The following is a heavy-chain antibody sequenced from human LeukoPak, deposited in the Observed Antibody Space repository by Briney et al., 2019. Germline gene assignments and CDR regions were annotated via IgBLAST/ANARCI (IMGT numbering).Heavy chain of an antibody. J-gene: IGHJ4*02. Sequence: SETLSLTCAVYGGSFSGYYWSWIRQPPGKGLEWIGEINHSGSTNYNPSLKSRVTISVDTSKNQFSLKLSSVTAADTAVYYCARAGMGYSGSYYVDYWGQGTLVTVSS. V-gene: IGHV4-34*01. D-gene: IGHD1-26*01. CDR3: ARAGMGYSGSYYVDY. CDR1: GGSFSGYY. CDR2: INHSGST.